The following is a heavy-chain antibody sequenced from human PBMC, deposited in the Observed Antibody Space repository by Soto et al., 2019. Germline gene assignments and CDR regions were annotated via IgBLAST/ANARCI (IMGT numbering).Heavy chain of an antibody. J-gene: IGHJ4*02. CDR2: VKSRTDGGTT. V-gene: IGHV3-15*01. CDR3: TIVADTSSWPFGH. D-gene: IGHD2-2*01. Sequence: EVQLVESGGGLVKPGGSLRLSCAVTGFTFSNAWMSWVRQAPGKGLEWVGRVKSRTDGGTTDYAAPVKGRFTISRDDSTNTLYLEMNSLTTEDTAVYYCTIVADTSSWPFGHWGQGSLVTVSS. CDR1: GFTFSNAW.